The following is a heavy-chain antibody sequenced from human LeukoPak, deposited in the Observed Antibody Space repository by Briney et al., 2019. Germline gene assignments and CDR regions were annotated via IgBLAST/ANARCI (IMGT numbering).Heavy chain of an antibody. CDR2: INAGTGNT. V-gene: IGHV1-3*01. J-gene: IGHJ5*02. CDR1: GYMFTKYA. Sequence: ASVTVSCKASGYMFTKYALHWVRQAPGQRLEWMGWINAGTGNTKYSQKFQDRVTITRDTSASTAYMELSSLRSEDTAMYYCARVAAAGTIWFDPWGQGTLVTVYS. CDR3: ARVAAAGTIWFDP. D-gene: IGHD6-13*01.